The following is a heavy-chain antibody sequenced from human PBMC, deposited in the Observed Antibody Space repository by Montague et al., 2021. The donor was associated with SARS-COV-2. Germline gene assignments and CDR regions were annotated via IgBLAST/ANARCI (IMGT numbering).Heavy chain of an antibody. CDR1: GASVRTYY. D-gene: IGHD5-12*01. Sequence: SETLSLTCTVSGASVRTYYWSWIRQSAGKELEWIGCLYTSGSTYYNPSFKSRVTMSLDTSKNLFSLNLSSMTAADTAVYYCARDGADYSFGYDNDMDVWGQGIAVTVSS. CDR2: LYTSGST. J-gene: IGHJ6*02. CDR3: ARDGADYSFGYDNDMDV. V-gene: IGHV4-4*07.